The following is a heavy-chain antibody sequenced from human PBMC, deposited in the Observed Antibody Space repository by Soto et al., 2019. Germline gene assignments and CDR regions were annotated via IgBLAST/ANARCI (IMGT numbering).Heavy chain of an antibody. CDR1: GDSISSGGYY. J-gene: IGHJ4*02. V-gene: IGHV4-31*03. CDR2: IDYSGST. D-gene: IGHD6-13*01. CDR3: ARVTPAAGTPY. Sequence: VQLQESGPGLVKPSQTLSLTCSVSGDSISSGGYYWSWIRQHPGKGLDWIGYIDYSGSTYYNSSLKSRITISADMSKNQFSLKLRSVTAADTAVYYCARVTPAAGTPYWGQGTLVTVSS.